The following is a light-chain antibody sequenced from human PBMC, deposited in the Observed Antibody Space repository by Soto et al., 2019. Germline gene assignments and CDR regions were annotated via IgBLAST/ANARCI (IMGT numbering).Light chain of an antibody. CDR1: QSISTW. CDR3: QQYITYPRT. CDR2: QAS. J-gene: IGKJ1*01. V-gene: IGKV1-5*03. Sequence: DIQMTQSPSTLSTSVGDRVTITCRASQSISTWLAWYQHKPGKAPKLLIYQASSLEGGVPSRFSGSGSGTEFTITISRLQPDYFATYYCQQYITYPRTFGQGTRVETK.